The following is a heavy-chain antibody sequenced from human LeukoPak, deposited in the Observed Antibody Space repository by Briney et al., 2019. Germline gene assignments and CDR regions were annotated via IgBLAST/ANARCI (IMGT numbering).Heavy chain of an antibody. J-gene: IGHJ6*03. CDR1: GYTFTRYG. CDR3: VRDGHRLYDYYYYYMDV. D-gene: IGHD2-2*02. V-gene: IGHV1-18*01. CDR2: ISAYTGHT. Sequence: ASVKVSCKASGYTFTRYGISWVRQAPGQRLEWMGWISAYTGHTNYTQKLQGRVTMTTDTSTSTAYMELRSLRSDDTAVYFCVRDGHRLYDYYYYYMDVWGKGTTVTVSS.